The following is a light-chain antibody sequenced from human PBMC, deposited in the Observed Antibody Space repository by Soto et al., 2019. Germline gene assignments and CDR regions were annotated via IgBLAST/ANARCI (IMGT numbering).Light chain of an antibody. V-gene: IGKV1-39*01. CDR3: QQSYRTPT. CDR1: QSISGS. Sequence: DLQMTQSPSSLSASVRDRVNIPCRASQSISGSLNWYQQNPGKAPKLLIYGASTLKRGVPSMFSGSGSGTYYTLTISSLQPEDVATYCCQQSYRTPTFGQGTRLEIK. J-gene: IGKJ5*01. CDR2: GAS.